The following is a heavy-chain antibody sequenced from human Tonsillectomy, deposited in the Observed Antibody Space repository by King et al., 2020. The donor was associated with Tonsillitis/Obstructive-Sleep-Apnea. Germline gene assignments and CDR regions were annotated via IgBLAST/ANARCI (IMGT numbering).Heavy chain of an antibody. CDR1: DLTFSNYA. CDR2: LAYDGSNK. CDR3: ARDITIFGVAASLDV. D-gene: IGHD3-3*01. V-gene: IGHV3-30*04. Sequence: VQLVESGGGVVQPGRALRLSCAASDLTFSNYAMHWVRQAPGKGLEWVAVLAYDGSNKYYADSVKGRFTISRDNSKNTLYLQMNSLRAEDTAVYYCARDITIFGVAASLDVWGEGTTVTVSS. J-gene: IGHJ6*02.